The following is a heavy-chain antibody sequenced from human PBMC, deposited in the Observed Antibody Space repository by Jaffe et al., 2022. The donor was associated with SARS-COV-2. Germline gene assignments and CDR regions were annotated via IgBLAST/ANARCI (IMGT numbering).Heavy chain of an antibody. CDR2: ISGSGGST. CDR1: GFTFSSYA. J-gene: IGHJ6*02. Sequence: EVQLLESGGGLVQPGGSLRLSCAASGFTFSSYAMSWVRQAPGKGLEWVSAISGSGGSTYYADSVKGRFTISRDNSKNTLYLQMNSLRAEDTAVYYCAKDPGVWGGDYGYGMDVWGQGTTVTVSS. V-gene: IGHV3-23*01. D-gene: IGHD3-10*01. CDR3: AKDPGVWGGDYGYGMDV.